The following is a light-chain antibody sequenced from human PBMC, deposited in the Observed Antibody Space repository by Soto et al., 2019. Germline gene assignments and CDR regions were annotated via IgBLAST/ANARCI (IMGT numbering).Light chain of an antibody. CDR1: QSVSSN. J-gene: IGKJ4*01. Sequence: IVLTQSPATLSLSLGERATLSCRASQSVSSNLAWYQQKPGQPPRLLIYDASNRATGIPARFSGSGSGTDFTLTISSLEPEDFGVYYCQQRRIWPLTFGGGTKVEIK. V-gene: IGKV3-11*01. CDR3: QQRRIWPLT. CDR2: DAS.